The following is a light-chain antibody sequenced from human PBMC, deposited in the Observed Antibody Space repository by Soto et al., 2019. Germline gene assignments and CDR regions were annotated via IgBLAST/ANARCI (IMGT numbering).Light chain of an antibody. CDR2: GAS. CDR1: QVISSW. V-gene: IGKV1-12*02. J-gene: IGKJ4*01. CDR3: QQVSSFPFT. Sequence: DIQMTQSPSSVSASVGDRVTITCRASQVISSWLAWYQKKPGQAPRLLIYGASNLESGVPSRFSGSESGTDFTLTINNLQPEDFATSFCQQVSSFPFTFGGGTKVEIK.